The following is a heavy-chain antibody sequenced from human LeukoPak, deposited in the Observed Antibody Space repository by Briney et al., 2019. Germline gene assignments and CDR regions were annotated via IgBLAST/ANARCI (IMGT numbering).Heavy chain of an antibody. CDR1: GGSISSGSYY. CDR3: ARDRFGELLVDY. Sequence: SETLSLTCTVSGGSISSGSYYWSWIRQPAGKGLEWIGRIYTSGSTNYNPSLKGRVTISVDTSKNQFSLKLSSVTAADTAVYYCARDRFGELLVDYWGQGTLVTVSS. D-gene: IGHD3-10*01. J-gene: IGHJ4*02. CDR2: IYTSGST. V-gene: IGHV4-61*02.